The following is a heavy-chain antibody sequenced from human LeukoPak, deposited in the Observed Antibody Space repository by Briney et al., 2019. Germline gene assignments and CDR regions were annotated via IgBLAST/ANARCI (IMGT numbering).Heavy chain of an antibody. V-gene: IGHV4-4*02. Sequence: PSGTLSLTCAVSGGSISSSDWWSWVRQPPGQGLEWIEEISLAGQTNYNPSLNGRVTMSLDKSSNQLSLHLTSVTAADTATYFCSRESGPFCPFGYWGQGTLVIVSS. D-gene: IGHD1-26*01. J-gene: IGHJ4*02. CDR3: SRESGPFCPFGY. CDR2: ISLAGQT. CDR1: GGSISSSDW.